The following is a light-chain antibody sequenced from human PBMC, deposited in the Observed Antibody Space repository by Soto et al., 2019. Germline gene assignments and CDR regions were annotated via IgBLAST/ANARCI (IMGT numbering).Light chain of an antibody. CDR3: SSSTSAGTFV. CDR1: SDDVGCCNY. J-gene: IGLJ1*01. V-gene: IGLV2-14*03. CDR2: DVT. Sequence: QSALTQPASVSGSPGQSIAISCTGTSDDVGCCNYVSWYQHHPGKAPKLMIYDVTNRPSGVSNRFSGSKSGNTASLTISGLQAEDEADYYCSSSTSAGTFVFGTGTKLTVL.